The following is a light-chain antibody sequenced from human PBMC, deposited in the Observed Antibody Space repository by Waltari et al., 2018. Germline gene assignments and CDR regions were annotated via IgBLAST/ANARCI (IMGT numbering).Light chain of an antibody. CDR3: HSRNGRNNEVV. Sequence: SSELTQGPAVYVALGQTVKITCQGDSLRTSYASWYQLKPGQAPVLVLFGKEKRPSGIPDRFSGYSSVTTSSLTITGAQAEDEADYYCHSRNGRNNEVVFGGGTKLTVL. CDR2: GKE. V-gene: IGLV3-19*01. CDR1: SLRTSY. J-gene: IGLJ3*02.